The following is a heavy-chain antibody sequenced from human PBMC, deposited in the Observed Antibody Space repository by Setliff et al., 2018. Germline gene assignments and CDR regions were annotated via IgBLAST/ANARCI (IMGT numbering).Heavy chain of an antibody. Sequence: ASETLSLTCTVSDGSLSTYYWSWIRQPPGKGLEFIGYVYYSGTANYSPSLRSRLTISVDTSKNHFSLELTSVTAADTAEYFCARSRTTAVKGGVFAVWGRGTLVTVSS. CDR3: ARSRTTAVKGGVFAV. V-gene: IGHV4-59*12. CDR2: VYYSGTA. CDR1: DGSLSTYY. J-gene: IGHJ2*01. D-gene: IGHD6-19*01.